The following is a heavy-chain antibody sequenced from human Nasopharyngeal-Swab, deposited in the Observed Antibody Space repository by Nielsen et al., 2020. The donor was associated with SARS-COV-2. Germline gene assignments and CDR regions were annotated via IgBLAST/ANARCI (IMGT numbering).Heavy chain of an antibody. D-gene: IGHD3-22*01. CDR1: GFTFSRYT. V-gene: IGHV3-30-3*01. CDR2: ISYDGSNK. J-gene: IGHJ4*02. Sequence: GESLKISCAASGFTFSRYTMHWVRQAPGKGLEWVAVISYDGSNKYYADSVKGRFTISRDISKNTLYLQMNSLRAGDTAVFYCASTPLDSSGYYYAFHYWGRGTLVTVSS. CDR3: ASTPLDSSGYYYAFHY.